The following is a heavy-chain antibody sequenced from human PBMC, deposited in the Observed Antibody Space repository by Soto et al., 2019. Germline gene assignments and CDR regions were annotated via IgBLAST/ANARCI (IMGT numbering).Heavy chain of an antibody. D-gene: IGHD5-18*01. V-gene: IGHV3-15*01. CDR3: TTTDSYGWPYVVEV. CDR1: GFLFSDAW. J-gene: IGHJ6*02. CDR2: IKSRSDGGTT. Sequence: PGGSLRLSCAASGFLFSDAWMTWVRQAPGKGLEWVGRIKSRSDGGTTDYAEPVKGRFTISRDDSKNTVSLQMNSLRPEDTAVYYCTTTDSYGWPYVVEVWGQGTTVTVSS.